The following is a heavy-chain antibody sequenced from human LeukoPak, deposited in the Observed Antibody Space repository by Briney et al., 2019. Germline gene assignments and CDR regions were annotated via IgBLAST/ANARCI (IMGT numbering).Heavy chain of an antibody. CDR3: ATGEIAASGGGGFDY. J-gene: IGHJ4*02. D-gene: IGHD6-25*01. CDR1: GYTLTELS. V-gene: IGHV1-24*01. Sequence: APVKVSCKVSGYTLTELSMHWVRQAPGKGLEWMGGFDPEDGETIYAQKFQGRVTMTEDTSTDTAYMELSSLRSEDTAVYYCATGEIAASGGGGFDYWGQVTLVTVSS. CDR2: FDPEDGET.